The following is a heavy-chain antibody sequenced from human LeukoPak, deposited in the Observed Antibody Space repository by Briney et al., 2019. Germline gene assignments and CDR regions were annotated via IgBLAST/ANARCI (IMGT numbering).Heavy chain of an antibody. D-gene: IGHD6-13*01. J-gene: IGHJ4*02. CDR3: ARDWYSSNWYGNSFDY. V-gene: IGHV3-30*09. Sequence: PGGSLRLSCAASGFTFSSYAMHWVRQAPGKGLEWVAVISKDGSNKYYADSVKGRFAISRDNSKNTLYLQMNSLRADDTALYYCARDWYSSNWYGNSFDYWGQGTLVSVSS. CDR2: ISKDGSNK. CDR1: GFTFSSYA.